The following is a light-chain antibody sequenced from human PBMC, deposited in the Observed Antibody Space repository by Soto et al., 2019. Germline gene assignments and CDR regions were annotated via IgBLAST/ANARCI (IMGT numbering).Light chain of an antibody. Sequence: QSALTQPRSVSGSPGQSITISCTGTSSDVGAYNFVSWHQQHPGKAPKLMIYNVYDRPSGISYRVSGSKSGNTASRTISGLQGEDEADYYCSAYAVSRTDVFGTGTKLTVL. CDR3: SAYAVSRTDV. CDR1: SSDVGAYNF. CDR2: NVY. V-gene: IGLV2-14*03. J-gene: IGLJ1*01.